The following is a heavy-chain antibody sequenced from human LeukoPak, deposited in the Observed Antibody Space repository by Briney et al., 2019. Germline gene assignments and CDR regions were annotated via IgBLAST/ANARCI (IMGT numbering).Heavy chain of an antibody. V-gene: IGHV1-8*01. CDR2: MNPYNGNT. J-gene: IGHJ4*02. CDR3: ARGRGWLPQNDY. D-gene: IGHD5-24*01. Sequence: EASVKVSCKASTYTFTNYDINWLRQATGQRLEWMGWMNPYNGNTGYAQKFQGRVTTTRNTSINTAYMELSSLRSEDTAVYYCARGRGWLPQNDYWGQGTLVTVSS. CDR1: TYTFTNYD.